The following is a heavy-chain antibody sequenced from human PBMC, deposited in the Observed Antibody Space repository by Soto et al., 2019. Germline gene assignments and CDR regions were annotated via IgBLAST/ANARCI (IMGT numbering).Heavy chain of an antibody. CDR3: ARDWGPGFYHSDY. CDR2: IYHSGST. Sequence: SETRSLTCAVSGYSISTGFNWGWIRPPPGKGLEWIGSIYHSGSTYYNLSLKSRVTISADTSKNQISLKLISVTAADTALYYCARDWGPGFYHSDYWGQETMVSVSS. D-gene: IGHD3-16*01. J-gene: IGHJ4*02. V-gene: IGHV4-38-2*02. CDR1: GYSISTGFN.